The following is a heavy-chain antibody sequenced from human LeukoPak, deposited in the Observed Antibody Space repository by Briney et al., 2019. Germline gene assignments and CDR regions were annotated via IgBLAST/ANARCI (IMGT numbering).Heavy chain of an antibody. CDR2: ISGSHTYI. CDR1: GFNFNTYT. J-gene: IGHJ4*02. V-gene: IGHV3-21*01. Sequence: PGGSLRLSCAASGFNFNTYTMNWVRQAPGKGLEWVSPISGSHTYIYYADSVKGRFTISRDNAKNSLYLQMNSLRAEDTAVYYCARFLGGEIYGSIDYWGQGTLVTVSS. D-gene: IGHD3-10*01. CDR3: ARFLGGEIYGSIDY.